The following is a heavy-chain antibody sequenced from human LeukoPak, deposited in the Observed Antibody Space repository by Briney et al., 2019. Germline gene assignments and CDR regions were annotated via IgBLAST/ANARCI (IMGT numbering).Heavy chain of an antibody. Sequence: PSETLSLTCSVSGGSISSSIYYWGWIRQPPGKGLEWIGSIYYSGSTYYNPSLKSRVTISVDTSKNQFSLKLRSVTAADTAVYYCASVNRGWFGVGEYWGQGTLVTVSS. CDR1: GGSISSSIYY. V-gene: IGHV4-39*01. D-gene: IGHD3-10*01. CDR2: IYYSGST. J-gene: IGHJ4*02. CDR3: ASVNRGWFGVGEY.